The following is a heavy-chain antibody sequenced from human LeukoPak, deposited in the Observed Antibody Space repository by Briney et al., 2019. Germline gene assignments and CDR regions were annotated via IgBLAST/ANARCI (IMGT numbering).Heavy chain of an antibody. CDR2: IKQDGSEK. Sequence: GGSLRLSCAASGFTFSSYWMSWVRQAPGKGLEWVANIKQDGSEKYYADSVKGRFTISRDNAKNSLYLQMDSLRAEDTAVYYCARKYGAGTIYKPFDYWGQGTLVTVSS. CDR3: ARKYGAGTIYKPFDY. D-gene: IGHD6-13*01. J-gene: IGHJ4*02. CDR1: GFTFSSYW. V-gene: IGHV3-7*01.